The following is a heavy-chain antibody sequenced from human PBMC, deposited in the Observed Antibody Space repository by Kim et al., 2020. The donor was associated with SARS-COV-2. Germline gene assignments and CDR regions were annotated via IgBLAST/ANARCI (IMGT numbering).Heavy chain of an antibody. D-gene: IGHD6-19*01. J-gene: IGHJ6*02. CDR2: ST. V-gene: IGHV3-23*01. CDR3: AKDQSSGKDV. Sequence: STYYADSVKGRFTISRDNSKNTLYLQMNSLRAEDTAVYYCAKDQSSGKDVWGQGTTVTVSS.